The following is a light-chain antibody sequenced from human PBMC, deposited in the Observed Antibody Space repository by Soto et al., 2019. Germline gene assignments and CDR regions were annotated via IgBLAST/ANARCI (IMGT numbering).Light chain of an antibody. CDR3: QQRSNWPWT. CDR1: QSVSRN. CDR2: GAS. Sequence: VFTQSPSTLCLSPGARATLSCRASQSVSRNLAWYQQKHGQAPRLLIYGASSRATGIPDRFSGSGSGTDLTITISSLEPEDFEVYYCQQRSNWPWTFGQGTKVDIK. V-gene: IGKV3-11*01. J-gene: IGKJ1*01.